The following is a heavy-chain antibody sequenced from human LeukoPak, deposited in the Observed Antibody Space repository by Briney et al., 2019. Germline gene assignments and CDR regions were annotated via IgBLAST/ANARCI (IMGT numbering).Heavy chain of an antibody. J-gene: IGHJ4*02. CDR2: IYYSGST. CDR1: GGSISSSSYY. V-gene: IGHV4-39*01. CDR3: ARTDSSGSYSTFDY. Sequence: SETLSLTCTVSGGSISSSSYYWGWIRQPPGKGLEWIGSIYYSGSTYYNPSLKSRVTISVDTSKNQFSLKVSSVTAADTAVYYCARTDSSGSYSTFDYWGQGTLVTVSS. D-gene: IGHD3-22*01.